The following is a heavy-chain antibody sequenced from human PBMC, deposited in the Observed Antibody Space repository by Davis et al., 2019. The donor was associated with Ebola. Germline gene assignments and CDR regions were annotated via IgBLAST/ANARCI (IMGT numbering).Heavy chain of an antibody. CDR1: GCTFSTHT. J-gene: IGHJ6*04. Sequence: AASVKVSCNASGCTFSTHTFTWVRQAPRQGLEWMGGIIPIFAQANYAQKLQGRVTMTTDTSTSTAYMELRSLRSDDTAVYYCARDFLWSLSIAAARLPYYYYYGMDVWGKGTTVTVSS. D-gene: IGHD6-13*01. CDR3: ARDFLWSLSIAAARLPYYYYYGMDV. CDR2: IIPIFAQA. V-gene: IGHV1-18*04.